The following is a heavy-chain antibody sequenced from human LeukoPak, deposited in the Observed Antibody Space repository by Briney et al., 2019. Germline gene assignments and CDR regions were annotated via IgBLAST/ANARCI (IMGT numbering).Heavy chain of an antibody. CDR2: ISSSSSYI. Sequence: PGGSLRLSCAASGFTFSSYGMHWVRQAPGKGLEWVSSISSSSSYIYYADSVKGRFTISRDNAKNSLYLQMNSLRAEDTAVYYCARDLGDDSSGYYYDYWGQGTLVTVSS. D-gene: IGHD3-22*01. CDR3: ARDLGDDSSGYYYDY. J-gene: IGHJ4*02. CDR1: GFTFSSYG. V-gene: IGHV3-21*01.